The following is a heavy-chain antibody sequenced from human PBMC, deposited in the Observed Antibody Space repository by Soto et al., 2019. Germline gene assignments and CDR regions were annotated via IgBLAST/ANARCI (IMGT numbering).Heavy chain of an antibody. CDR3: ARLVIGAEDYYYYYLDF. CDR1: GYTFTSYY. CDR2: MNPNSGNT. D-gene: IGHD3-10*01. V-gene: IGHV1-8*01. Sequence: ASVKVSCKASGYTFTSYYINWVRQATGQGLEWMGWMNPNSGNTGYAQKLQGRVTMTRNTSISTAYMELSSLRSEDTAVYYCARLVIGAEDYYYYYLDFWGKGTTVTVSS. J-gene: IGHJ6*03.